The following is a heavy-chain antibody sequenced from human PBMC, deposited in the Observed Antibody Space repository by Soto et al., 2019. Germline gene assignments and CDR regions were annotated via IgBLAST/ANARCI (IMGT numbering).Heavy chain of an antibody. D-gene: IGHD6-19*01. J-gene: IGHJ6*02. CDR2: TYYRSKWYN. CDR1: GDSVSSNSAA. Sequence: SQTLSLTCAISGDSVSSNSAAWNWIRQSPSRGLEWLGRTYYRSKWYNDYAVSVKSRITINPDTSKNQFSLQLNSVTPEDTAVYYCVRDLRRIAVGDYYYYAMDVWGQGTKVTFSS. V-gene: IGHV6-1*01. CDR3: VRDLRRIAVGDYYYYAMDV.